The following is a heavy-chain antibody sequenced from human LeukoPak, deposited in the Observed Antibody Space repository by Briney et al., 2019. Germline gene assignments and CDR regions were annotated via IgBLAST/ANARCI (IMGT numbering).Heavy chain of an antibody. CDR2: ISSSSSSI. CDR3: AKSGTTVITPTYWYFDL. Sequence: GGSLRLSCVASGFTFSISSMSWVRQAPGKGLEWVSYISSSSSSIYDADSVRGRFTISRDNAKNSLYLQMNSLRAEDTAIYYCAKSGTTVITPTYWYFDLWGRGTLVTVSS. D-gene: IGHD4-23*01. CDR1: GFTFSISS. J-gene: IGHJ2*01. V-gene: IGHV3-48*04.